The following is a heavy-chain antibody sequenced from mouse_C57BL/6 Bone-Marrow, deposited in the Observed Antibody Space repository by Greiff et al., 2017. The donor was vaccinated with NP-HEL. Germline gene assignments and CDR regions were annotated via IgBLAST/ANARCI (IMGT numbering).Heavy chain of an antibody. CDR1: GYTFTSYG. D-gene: IGHD2-5*01. CDR3: ARDYSNPFAY. V-gene: IGHV1-81*01. Sequence: VQLKESGAELARPGASVKLSCKASGYTFTSYGISWVKQRTGQGLEWIGEIYPRSGNTYYNEKFKGKATLTADKSSSTAYMELRSLTSEDSAVYFCARDYSNPFAYWGQGTLVTVSA. CDR2: IYPRSGNT. J-gene: IGHJ3*01.